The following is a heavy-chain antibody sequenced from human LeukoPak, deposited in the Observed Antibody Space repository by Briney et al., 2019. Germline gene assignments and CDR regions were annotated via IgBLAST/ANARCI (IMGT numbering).Heavy chain of an antibody. Sequence: PGGSLRLSCAASGFTFSSYWMSWVRQAPGKGLEWVANIKQDGSEKYYVDSVKGRFTISRDNAENSLYLQMNSLRAEDTAVYYCARVGDCGGDCYNYYFDYWGQGTLVTVSS. V-gene: IGHV3-7*01. CDR3: ARVGDCGGDCYNYYFDY. CDR1: GFTFSSYW. J-gene: IGHJ4*02. D-gene: IGHD2-21*02. CDR2: IKQDGSEK.